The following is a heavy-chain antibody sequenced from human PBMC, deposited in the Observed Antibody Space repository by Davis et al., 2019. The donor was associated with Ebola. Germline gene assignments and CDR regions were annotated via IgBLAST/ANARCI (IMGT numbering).Heavy chain of an antibody. CDR1: GDNQY. CDR3: ASALSSSPFYS. Sequence: AASVKVSCKASGDNQYIHWVRQAPGQGLEWMGAIYPSGTTTNYAQNFQGRLTMTRDTSTSTVYMEMIGLRSEDTAVYFCASALSSSPFYSWDQGTLVTVSS. CDR2: IYPSGTTT. J-gene: IGHJ5*01. V-gene: IGHV1-46*03. D-gene: IGHD6-13*01.